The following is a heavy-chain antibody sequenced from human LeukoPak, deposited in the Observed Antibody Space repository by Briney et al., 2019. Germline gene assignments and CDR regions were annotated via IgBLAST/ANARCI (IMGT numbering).Heavy chain of an antibody. J-gene: IGHJ5*02. CDR2: ISAYNGNT. Sequence: ASVKASCKASGYTFTSYGISWVRQAPGQGLEWMGWISAYNGNTNYAQKLQSRVTMTTDTSTSTAYMELRSLRSDDTAVYYCARDIVVVPAAMTGWFDPWGQGTLVTVSS. V-gene: IGHV1-18*01. CDR3: ARDIVVVPAAMTGWFDP. D-gene: IGHD2-2*01. CDR1: GYTFTSYG.